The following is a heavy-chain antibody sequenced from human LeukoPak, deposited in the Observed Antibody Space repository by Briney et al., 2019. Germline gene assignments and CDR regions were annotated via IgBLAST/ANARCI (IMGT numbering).Heavy chain of an antibody. J-gene: IGHJ4*02. D-gene: IGHD6-13*01. CDR1: GDSISGYY. CDR2: IYYSGST. CDR3: ARGVYIAAAQYGY. V-gene: IGHV4-59*08. Sequence: PSETLSLTCTVSGDSISGYYWTWIRQPPGKGPEWIGHIYYSGSTNYNPSLKSRVTISLDTSKNQFSLKLSSVTAADTAVYYCARGVYIAAAQYGYWGQGTLVTVSS.